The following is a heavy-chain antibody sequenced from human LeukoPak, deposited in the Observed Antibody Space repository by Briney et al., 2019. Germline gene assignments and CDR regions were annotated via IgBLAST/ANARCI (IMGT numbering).Heavy chain of an antibody. D-gene: IGHD5-18*01. V-gene: IGHV3-21*01. Sequence: GGSLRLSCAASGFTFSSYSVDWVRRAPGKGLEWVSSTTSSSTYIYYADSVRGRFTISRDNAKNSLYLQMNSLRAEDTAVYYCARVRAGYSYGYGAFDIWGQGTMVTVSS. J-gene: IGHJ3*02. CDR1: GFTFSSYS. CDR3: ARVRAGYSYGYGAFDI. CDR2: TTSSSTYI.